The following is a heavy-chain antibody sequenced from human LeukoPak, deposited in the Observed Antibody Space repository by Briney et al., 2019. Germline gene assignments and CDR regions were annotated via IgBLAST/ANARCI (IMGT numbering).Heavy chain of an antibody. CDR1: GASINTYY. Sequence: SETLSLTCNVSGASINTYYWSWIRQSAGGGLEFIGRVYTSGSPDYNPSLKSRVIMSADTSKNQFSLKLRSVTAADTALYYCARVGGPVPAALEDAFDLWGEGIMVTVSS. CDR2: VYTSGSP. V-gene: IGHV4-4*07. CDR3: ARVGGPVPAALEDAFDL. D-gene: IGHD2-15*01. J-gene: IGHJ3*01.